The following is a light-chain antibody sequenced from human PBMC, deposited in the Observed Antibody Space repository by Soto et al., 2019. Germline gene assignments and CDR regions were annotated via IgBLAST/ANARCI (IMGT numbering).Light chain of an antibody. Sequence: EIVLTQSPATLSLSPGERATLSCRASQSVSSYLARYQQKPGQAPRLLIYDASNRATGIPARFSGSGSRTDFTLTISSLEPADFAVYYCQQRSNWPALTFGGGTKVEIK. CDR3: QQRSNWPALT. CDR2: DAS. CDR1: QSVSSY. J-gene: IGKJ4*01. V-gene: IGKV3-11*01.